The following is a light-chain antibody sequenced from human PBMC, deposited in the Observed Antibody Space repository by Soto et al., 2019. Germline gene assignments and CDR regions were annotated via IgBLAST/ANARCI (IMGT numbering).Light chain of an antibody. CDR1: HSVSSTY. J-gene: IGKJ2*01. CDR2: GAS. V-gene: IGKV3-20*01. Sequence: EIGLTQSPGTLSLSPGERAALSCRASHSVSSTYLAWYQQKPGQAPSLLIYGASSRATGIPDRFSGSGSGTDFTITISRLEPEDSAVYYCQQYGSSPPYTFGQGTKLEIK. CDR3: QQYGSSPPYT.